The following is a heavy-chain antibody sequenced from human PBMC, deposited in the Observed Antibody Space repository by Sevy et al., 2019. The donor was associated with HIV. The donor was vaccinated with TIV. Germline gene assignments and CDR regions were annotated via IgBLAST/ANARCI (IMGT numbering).Heavy chain of an antibody. CDR2: IYYNGHI. J-gene: IGHJ3*02. CDR1: GGSITSLY. Sequence: SETLSLTCTVSGGSITSLYWNWIRQPPGKGLEWIANIYYNGHINYNPSLKSRVTLSLDTSKNQFSLRLSSVTAADTAVYYCARIMATIYAFDIWGQGTMVTVSS. V-gene: IGHV4-59*11. D-gene: IGHD5-12*01. CDR3: ARIMATIYAFDI.